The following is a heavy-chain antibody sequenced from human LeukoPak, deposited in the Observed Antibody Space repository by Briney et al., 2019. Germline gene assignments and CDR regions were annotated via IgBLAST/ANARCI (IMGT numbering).Heavy chain of an antibody. J-gene: IGHJ6*03. Sequence: GGSLRLSCAAYGFTFSSYAMSWVRQAPGKGLEWVSAISGSGGSTYYADSVKGRFTISRDNSKNTLYLQMDSLRAEDTAAYYCAKDLASLLLWFGEPHPDYYMDVWGKGPTVTVSS. D-gene: IGHD3-10*01. CDR1: GFTFSSYA. CDR2: ISGSGGST. CDR3: AKDLASLLLWFGEPHPDYYMDV. V-gene: IGHV3-23*01.